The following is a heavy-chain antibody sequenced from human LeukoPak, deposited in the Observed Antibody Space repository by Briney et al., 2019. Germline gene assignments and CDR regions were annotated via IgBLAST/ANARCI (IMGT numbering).Heavy chain of an antibody. D-gene: IGHD3-3*01. CDR1: GFTFSNAW. J-gene: IGHJ4*02. V-gene: IGHV3-15*01. CDR3: TTESLGYSYYDFWSGIPGVDY. CDR2: IKSKTDGGTT. Sequence: GGSLRLSCAASGFTFSNAWMSWVRQAPGKGLEWVGRIKSKTDGGTTDYAAPVKGRFTISRDDSKNTQYLQMNSLKTEDTAVYYCTTESLGYSYYDFWSGIPGVDYWGQGTLVTVSS.